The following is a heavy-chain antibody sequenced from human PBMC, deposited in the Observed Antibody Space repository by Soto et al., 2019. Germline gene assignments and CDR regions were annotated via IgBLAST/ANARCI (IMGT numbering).Heavy chain of an antibody. J-gene: IGHJ4*02. D-gene: IGHD3-10*02. CDR2: ISGSGGST. Sequence: GGSLRLSCAASGFTVGSNYMSWVRQALGKGLEWVSVISGSGGSTYYADSVKGRFTISRNDAKNTLYLQMNSLRAEDTAVYYCASVFRSSNFNYWGQGTLVTVSS. CDR3: ASVFRSSNFNY. V-gene: IGHV3-23*01. CDR1: GFTVGSNY.